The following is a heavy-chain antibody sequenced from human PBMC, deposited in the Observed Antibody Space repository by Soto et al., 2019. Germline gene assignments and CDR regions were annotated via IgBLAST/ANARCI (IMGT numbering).Heavy chain of an antibody. CDR3: ARARFQVLYGKPYFDS. Sequence: QVQLQESGPGLVKPSQTLSLTCTVSGGSITTGGSYWSWIRQHPGKGLEWIGNIYHSGNTYYNPSLKSRLTISVDTSKNLFSLMVDSVTAADTAVYYCARARFQVLYGKPYFDSWGQGTLVTVSA. CDR2: IYHSGNT. J-gene: IGHJ4*02. CDR1: GGSITTGGSY. V-gene: IGHV4-31*03. D-gene: IGHD2-2*02.